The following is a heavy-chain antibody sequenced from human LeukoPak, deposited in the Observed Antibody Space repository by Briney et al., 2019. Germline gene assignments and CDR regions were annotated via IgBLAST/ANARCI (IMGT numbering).Heavy chain of an antibody. Sequence: GGSLRLSCAASGFTFSNYAMHWVRQAPGKGLEWVAAISYDGDTEFYADSVKGRFTISRDNSKNTLYLQMNSLRAEDTAVYYCAKDRRGYSYGYLDYWGQGTLVTVSS. CDR2: ISYDGDTE. V-gene: IGHV3-30*01. CDR3: AKDRRGYSYGYLDY. J-gene: IGHJ4*02. D-gene: IGHD5-18*01. CDR1: GFTFSNYA.